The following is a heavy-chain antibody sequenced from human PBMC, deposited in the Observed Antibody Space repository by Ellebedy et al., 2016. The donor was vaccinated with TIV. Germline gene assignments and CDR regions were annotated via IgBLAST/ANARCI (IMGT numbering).Heavy chain of an antibody. J-gene: IGHJ6*02. Sequence: GESLKISCAASGFTFSNSAMGWLRQAPGKGLEWLTVISADGSNTYYADSVKGRFTISRDNSGNFLYLQMNSLRREDSGVYFCAKDRGREVLTYFHGMDDWGQGTTVIVSS. D-gene: IGHD3-10*01. V-gene: IGHV3-23*01. CDR2: ISADGSNT. CDR1: GFTFSNSA. CDR3: AKDRGREVLTYFHGMDD.